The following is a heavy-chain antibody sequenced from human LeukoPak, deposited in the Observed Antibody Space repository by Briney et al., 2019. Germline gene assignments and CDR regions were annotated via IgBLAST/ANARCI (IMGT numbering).Heavy chain of an antibody. CDR1: GFTFDDYA. CDR3: AIVAVADGYYFDY. CDR2: ISGSGGST. V-gene: IGHV3-23*01. J-gene: IGHJ4*02. Sequence: PGRSLRLSFAASGFTFDDYAMHWVRQAPGKGLEWVSAISGSGGSTYYADSVKGRFTISRDNSKNTLYLQMNSLRAEDTAVYYCAIVAVADGYYFDYWGQGTLVTVSS. D-gene: IGHD6-19*01.